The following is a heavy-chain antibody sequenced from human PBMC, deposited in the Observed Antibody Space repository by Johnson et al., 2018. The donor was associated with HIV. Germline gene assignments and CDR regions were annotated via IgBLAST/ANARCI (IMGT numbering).Heavy chain of an antibody. CDR1: GFTFSTYD. D-gene: IGHD6-13*01. J-gene: IGHJ3*02. CDR3: ARDVIAAAGTGAFDI. V-gene: IGHV3-20*04. Sequence: VQLVESGGGLVQPGGSLRLSCAASGFTFSTYDMHWVRQAQGKGLEWVSGINWYGGSTGYADSVTGRVTISRDNDKKSLDLQMNSLRAEDTALYYCARDVIAAAGTGAFDIWGQGTMVTVSS. CDR2: INWYGGST.